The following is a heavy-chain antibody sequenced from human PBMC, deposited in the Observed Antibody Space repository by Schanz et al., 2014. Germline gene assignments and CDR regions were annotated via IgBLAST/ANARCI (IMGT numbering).Heavy chain of an antibody. Sequence: EEQLLQSGGGLVQPGGSLRLSCAAYGFTLSSYAMHWVRQAPGKGLEWVSVIYSGIGAYYADSVKDRFTVSRDNSKNTVYLQMNRLRAEDTAVYHRARVQLYDPSGWGYFDYWGQGALVTVSS. CDR1: GFTLSSYA. CDR3: ARVQLYDPSGWGYFDY. CDR2: IYSGIGA. D-gene: IGHD3-22*01. J-gene: IGHJ4*02. V-gene: IGHV3-66*01.